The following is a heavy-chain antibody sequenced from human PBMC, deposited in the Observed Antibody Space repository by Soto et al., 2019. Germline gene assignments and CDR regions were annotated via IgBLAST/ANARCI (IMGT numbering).Heavy chain of an antibody. CDR3: AGGDNYYALGV. V-gene: IGHV3-30*04. CDR1: ASTFSNYI. CDR2: ISYDGSNS. Sequence: PGGSLRLSCAASASTFSNYIMHWVRQAPGKGLEWVAFISYDGSNSNYADFVEGRFTISRDNPKNMLYLQLSSLRPDDTAVYYCAGGDNYYALGVWGQGTTAIVPS. D-gene: IGHD2-15*01. J-gene: IGHJ6*02.